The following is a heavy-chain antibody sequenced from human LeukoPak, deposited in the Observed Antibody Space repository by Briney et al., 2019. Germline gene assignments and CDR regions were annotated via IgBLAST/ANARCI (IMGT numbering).Heavy chain of an antibody. V-gene: IGHV3-7*03. D-gene: IGHD2-21*01. CDR1: GFTFSSYW. Sequence: GGSLRLSCAASGFTFSSYWMSWVRQAPGKGLEWVANIKQDGSEKYYVDSVKGRFTISRDNSKNTLYLQMNSLRAEDTAVYYCAKDPTLNCGGDCYFDYWGQGTLVTVSS. J-gene: IGHJ4*02. CDR3: AKDPTLNCGGDCYFDY. CDR2: IKQDGSEK.